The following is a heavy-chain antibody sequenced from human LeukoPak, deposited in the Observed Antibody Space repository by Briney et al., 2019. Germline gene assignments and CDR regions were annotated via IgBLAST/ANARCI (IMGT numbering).Heavy chain of an antibody. CDR3: AKDGSYSDFDY. CDR2: VSGGDPTT. Sequence: SGGSLRLSCAASDFSFTTYAMGWVRQAPGRGLEWVSSVSGGDPTTYYSDSVKGRFTISRDISKNRLHLQMNSLRPEDTAVYYCAKDGSYSDFDYWGQGTLVTVSS. CDR1: DFSFTTYA. D-gene: IGHD1-26*01. J-gene: IGHJ4*02. V-gene: IGHV3-23*01.